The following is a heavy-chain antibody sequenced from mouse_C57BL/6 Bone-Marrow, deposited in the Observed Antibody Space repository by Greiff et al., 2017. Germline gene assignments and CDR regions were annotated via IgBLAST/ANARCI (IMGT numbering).Heavy chain of an antibody. J-gene: IGHJ1*03. Sequence: QVQLKESGAELVRPGTSVKVSCKASGYAFTNYLIEWVKQRPGQGLEWIGVINPGSGGTNYKEKFKGKATLTADKSSSTAYLQLSSLTSEDSAVYFYASKGYGYVDVWGTGTTVTVSS. CDR1: GYAFTNYL. V-gene: IGHV1-54*01. CDR3: ASKGYGYVDV. CDR2: INPGSGGT.